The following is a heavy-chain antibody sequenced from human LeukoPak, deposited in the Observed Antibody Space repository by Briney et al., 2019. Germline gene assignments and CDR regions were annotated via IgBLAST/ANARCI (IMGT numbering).Heavy chain of an antibody. Sequence: VASVKVSCKTSGYTFTDYYFYWLRQAPGQGLEWMAWIYPNSGATRYAQKFQGRITVTRGTSISTAYMELRTLTPDDTAVYYCARDGDAVMVDFDYWGQGTLVTVSS. CDR2: IYPNSGAT. V-gene: IGHV1-2*02. CDR3: ARDGDAVMVDFDY. J-gene: IGHJ4*02. D-gene: IGHD5-18*01. CDR1: GYTFTDYY.